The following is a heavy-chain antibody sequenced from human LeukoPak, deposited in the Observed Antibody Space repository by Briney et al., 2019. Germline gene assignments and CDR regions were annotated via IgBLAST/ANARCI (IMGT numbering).Heavy chain of an antibody. J-gene: IGHJ4*02. V-gene: IGHV1-46*01. CDR2: INPSGGST. Sequence: GASVKVSCKASGYTFTSYYMHWVRQAPGQGLEWMGIINPSGGSTSYAQKFPGRVTMTRDTSTSTVYMELSSLRSEDTAVYYCARDRAASYDFWSGSVGHFDYWGQGTLVTVSS. D-gene: IGHD3-3*01. CDR3: ARDRAASYDFWSGSVGHFDY. CDR1: GYTFTSYY.